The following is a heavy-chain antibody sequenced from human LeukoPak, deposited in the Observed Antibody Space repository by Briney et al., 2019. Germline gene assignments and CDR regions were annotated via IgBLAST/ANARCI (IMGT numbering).Heavy chain of an antibody. Sequence: SETLSLTCSVSDGSITSSSYYGGWIRQHPGEGLEWIGIVYYEGSTYYTPSLKSRVTISVDTFKDLFSLKVRSVTAADTAVYYCARHRRFRGGSYPRHYYYYLDVWGKGTTVTVSS. CDR3: ARHRRFRGGSYPRHYYYYLDV. J-gene: IGHJ6*03. CDR2: VYYEGST. D-gene: IGHD1-26*01. V-gene: IGHV4-39*07. CDR1: DGSITSSSYY.